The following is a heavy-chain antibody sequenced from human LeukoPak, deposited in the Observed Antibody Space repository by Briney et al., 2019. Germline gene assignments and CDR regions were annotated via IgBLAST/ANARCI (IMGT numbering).Heavy chain of an antibody. CDR3: ARVGRDSGLDY. V-gene: IGHV1-18*04. J-gene: IGHJ4*02. CDR1: GYTFTNFG. CDR2: ISTYNGNT. Sequence: ASVTVSCKASGYTFTNFGISWVRQAPGQRPEWMGWISTYNGNTNYAQNLQDRVTLTTDTSTTTVYMELGSLRSEDTAVYYCARVGRDSGLDYWGQGTLVTVSS. D-gene: IGHD1-26*01.